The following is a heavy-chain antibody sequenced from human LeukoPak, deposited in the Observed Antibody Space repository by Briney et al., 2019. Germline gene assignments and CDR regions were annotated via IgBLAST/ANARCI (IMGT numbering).Heavy chain of an antibody. J-gene: IGHJ4*02. CDR1: GYSISSGYY. Sequence: SETLSLTCTVSGYSISSGYYWGWIRQPPGKGLEWIGSIYHSGSTYYNPSLKSRVTISVDTSKNQFSLKLSSVTAADTAVYYCADGGLYYYGSGSYWYYWGQGTLVTVSS. V-gene: IGHV4-38-2*02. CDR3: ADGGLYYYGSGSYWYY. CDR2: IYHSGST. D-gene: IGHD3-10*01.